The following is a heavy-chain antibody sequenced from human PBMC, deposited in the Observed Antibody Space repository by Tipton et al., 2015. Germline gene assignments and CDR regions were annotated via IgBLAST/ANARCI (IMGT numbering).Heavy chain of an antibody. Sequence: TLSLTCSVSGDSISSSNWWSWVRQPPGKGLEWIGEIHHGGSTNYNPSLKSRVTMSVDTSKNQFSLHLSSVTAADTAAYYCAREVWYNDSTGYDYWGQGTLVTVSS. CDR3: AREVWYNDSTGYDY. V-gene: IGHV4-4*02. J-gene: IGHJ4*02. D-gene: IGHD3-22*01. CDR1: GDSISSSNW. CDR2: IHHGGST.